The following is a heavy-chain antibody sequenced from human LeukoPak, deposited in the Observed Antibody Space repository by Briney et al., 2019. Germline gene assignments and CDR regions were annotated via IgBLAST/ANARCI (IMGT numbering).Heavy chain of an antibody. V-gene: IGHV4-30-2*01. CDR1: GGSISSGDYY. CDR2: IYHSGNT. J-gene: IGHJ4*02. Sequence: SQTLSLTCTVSGGSISSGDYYWSWIRQPPGKGLEWIGYIYHSGNTYYNPSLKSRVTISVDRSKNQFSLKLSSVTAADTAVYYCARGWGFLEWLFGYWGQGTLVTVSS. D-gene: IGHD3-3*01. CDR3: ARGWGFLEWLFGY.